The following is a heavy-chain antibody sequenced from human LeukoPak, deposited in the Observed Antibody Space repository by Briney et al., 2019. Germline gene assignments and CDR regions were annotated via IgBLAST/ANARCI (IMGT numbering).Heavy chain of an antibody. J-gene: IGHJ4*02. CDR3: TCYYDSSDYRPRWVDY. D-gene: IGHD3-22*01. Sequence: GSLRLSCAASGFTFKDYWMTWVRQAPGKGLEWVGRIKSKTDGGTTDYAAPVKGRFTISRDDSKNTLYLQMNSLKTEDTAVYYCTCYYDSSDYRPRWVDYWGQGTLVTVSP. CDR2: IKSKTDGGTT. V-gene: IGHV3-15*01. CDR1: GFTFKDYW.